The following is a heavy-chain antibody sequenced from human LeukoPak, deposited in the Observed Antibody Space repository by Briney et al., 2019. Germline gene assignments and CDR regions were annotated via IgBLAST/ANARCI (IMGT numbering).Heavy chain of an antibody. CDR2: ICYGVST. D-gene: IGHD5-18*01. J-gene: IGHJ5*02. V-gene: IGHV4-39*02. Sequence: PSETLSLTCTVSGGSISSTSYYWGWIRQPPGKGLEWIGSICYGVSTYYNPSLKSRVTISVDTSKNHFSLKLNSVTAADTAVYYCTRGVDLAKMRTWGQGTLVTVSS. CDR1: GGSISSTSYY. CDR3: TRGVDLAKMRT.